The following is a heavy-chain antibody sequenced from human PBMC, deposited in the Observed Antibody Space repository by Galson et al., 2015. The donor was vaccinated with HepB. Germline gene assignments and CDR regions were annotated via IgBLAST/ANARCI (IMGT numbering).Heavy chain of an antibody. CDR3: LRLAAFGGVIAD. Sequence: QSGAEVKNPGESLKISCQGFGYSFDTYWIGRVRQMSGKGLEWMGVIHPGDSDTRYSPSFQGQVTMSVDKSISTAYLHWSSLKASDTAMYYCLRLAAFGGVIADWGQGALVTVSS. CDR2: IHPGDSDT. D-gene: IGHD3-16*02. CDR1: GYSFDTYW. J-gene: IGHJ4*02. V-gene: IGHV5-51*03.